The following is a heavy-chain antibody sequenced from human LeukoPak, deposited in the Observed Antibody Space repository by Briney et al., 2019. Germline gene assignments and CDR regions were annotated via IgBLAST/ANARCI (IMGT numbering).Heavy chain of an antibody. D-gene: IGHD3-22*01. CDR1: GFTFSSYA. J-gene: IGHJ4*02. Sequence: LSGGSLRLSCAASGFTFSSYAMSWVRQAPGKGLEWVSGISWNSGSIGYADSVKGRFTISRDNAKNSLYLQMNSLRAEDTALYYCAKDKSSYYDSSGYVDYWGQGTLVTVSS. CDR2: ISWNSGSI. V-gene: IGHV3-9*01. CDR3: AKDKSSYYDSSGYVDY.